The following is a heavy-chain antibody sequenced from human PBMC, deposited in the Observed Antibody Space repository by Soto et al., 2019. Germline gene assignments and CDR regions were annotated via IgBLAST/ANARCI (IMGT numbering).Heavy chain of an antibody. CDR1: GFSFSSLA. V-gene: IGHV3-23*01. J-gene: IGHJ4*02. CDR3: AKDQTDVTRSDY. Sequence: GGSLRLSCAVSGFSFSSLAMSWVRQAPGKGLEWVSSISGRGVDTLYADSVKGRFTISRDNSRNTLYLQVNSLRAEDTAVYYCAKDQTDVTRSDYWGQGPLVTVSS. D-gene: IGHD2-21*02. CDR2: ISGRGVDT.